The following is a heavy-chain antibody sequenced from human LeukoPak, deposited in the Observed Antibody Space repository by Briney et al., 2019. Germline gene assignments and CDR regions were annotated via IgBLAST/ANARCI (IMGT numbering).Heavy chain of an antibody. CDR2: INHSGST. CDR1: GGSFSGYY. V-gene: IGHV4-34*01. D-gene: IGHD3-10*01. J-gene: IGHJ5*02. CDR3: ARGPSYYYGSGIRRSWFDP. Sequence: SETLSLTCAGYGGSFSGYYWSWIRQPPGKGLERIGEINHSGSTNYNPSLKSRVTISVDTSKNQFSLKLSSVTAADTAVYYCARGPSYYYGSGIRRSWFDPWGQGTLVTVSS.